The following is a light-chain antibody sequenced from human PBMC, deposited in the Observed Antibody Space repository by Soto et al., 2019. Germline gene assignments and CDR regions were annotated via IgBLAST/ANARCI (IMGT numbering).Light chain of an antibody. CDR2: AAS. CDR1: QSISSY. V-gene: IGKV1-39*01. Sequence: DIQMTQSPSSLSASVGDRVTITCRASQSISSYLNWYQQKPGKAPKLLIYAASSLHSGVPSRFSGSGSGTDFTLTISSLQPEDFATYYCQKRYSTPWTCGQGTKVEIK. CDR3: QKRYSTPWT. J-gene: IGKJ1*01.